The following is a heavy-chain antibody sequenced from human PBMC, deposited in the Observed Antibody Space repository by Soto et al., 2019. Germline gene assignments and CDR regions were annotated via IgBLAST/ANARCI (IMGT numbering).Heavy chain of an antibody. CDR1: GFTISSYA. Sequence: PGGSLRLSCAASGFTISSYAMSWVRQAPGKGLEWVSAISGSGGSTYYADSVKGRFTISRDNSKNTLYLQMNSLRAEDTAVYYCAKVENSGSFVLRYYYGMDVWGQGTTVTVSS. J-gene: IGHJ6*02. V-gene: IGHV3-23*01. D-gene: IGHD1-26*01. CDR3: AKVENSGSFVLRYYYGMDV. CDR2: ISGSGGST.